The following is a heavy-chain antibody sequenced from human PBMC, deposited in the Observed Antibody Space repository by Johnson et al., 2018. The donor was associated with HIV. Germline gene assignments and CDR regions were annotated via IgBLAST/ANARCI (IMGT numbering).Heavy chain of an antibody. Sequence: VQLVESGGGVVQPGRSLRLSCAASGFTFSSYWMSWVRQAPGKGLEWVANIKQDGSETHYVDSVKGRFTISRDNAKNSLYLQMNSLRAEDTAVYYCAKDLIADAFDIWGQGTMVTVSS. V-gene: IGHV3-7*05. CDR1: GFTFSSYW. CDR2: IKQDGSET. CDR3: AKDLIADAFDI. J-gene: IGHJ3*02. D-gene: IGHD3-16*01.